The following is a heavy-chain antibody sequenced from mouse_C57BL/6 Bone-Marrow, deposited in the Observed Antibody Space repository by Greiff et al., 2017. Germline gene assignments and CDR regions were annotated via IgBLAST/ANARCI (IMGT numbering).Heavy chain of an antibody. D-gene: IGHD2-3*01. V-gene: IGHV14-4*01. J-gene: IGHJ2*01. Sequence: VQLKESGAELVRPGASVKLSCTASGFNIKDDYIHWVKQRPEQGLEWIGWIDPEIGDTEYASKFQGKATITSDTSSNTAYLHLSSLTSEDTAVYYCSSFDDNYFDFWGQGTPLTVAS. CDR2: IDPEIGDT. CDR1: GFNIKDDY. CDR3: SSFDDNYFDF.